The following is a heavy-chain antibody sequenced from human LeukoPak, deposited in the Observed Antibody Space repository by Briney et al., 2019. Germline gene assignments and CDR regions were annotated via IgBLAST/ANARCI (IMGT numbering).Heavy chain of an antibody. CDR2: IYYSGST. Sequence: SETLSLTCTVSGGSISGSSYYWGWIRQPPGKGLEWIGSIYYSGSTYYNPSLKSRVTISVDTSKNQFSLKLSSVTAADTAVYYCARNPVRDEHYYYYGMDVWGQGTTVTVSS. J-gene: IGHJ6*02. CDR1: GGSISGSSYY. V-gene: IGHV4-39*01. CDR3: ARNPVRDEHYYYYGMDV.